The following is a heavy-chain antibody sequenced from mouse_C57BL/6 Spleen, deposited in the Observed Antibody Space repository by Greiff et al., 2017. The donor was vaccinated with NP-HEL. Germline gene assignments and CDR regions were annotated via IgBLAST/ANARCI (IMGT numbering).Heavy chain of an antibody. CDR3: AKGGGYYAMDY. V-gene: IGHV1-52*01. CDR1: GSTFTSYW. CDR2: IDPSDSET. J-gene: IGHJ4*01. Sequence: QAQLQQPGAELVRPGSSVKLSCKASGSTFTSYWMHWVKQRPIQGLEWIGNIDPSDSETHYNQKFKDKATLTVDKSSSTAYMQLSSLTSEDSAVYYCAKGGGYYAMDYWGQGTSVTVSS.